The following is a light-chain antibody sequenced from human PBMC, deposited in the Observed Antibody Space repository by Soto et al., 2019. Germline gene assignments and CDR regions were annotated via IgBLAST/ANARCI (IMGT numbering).Light chain of an antibody. V-gene: IGLV4-69*01. CDR1: SKNSSYA. Sequence: QHVLTQSPSASASLGASVKLTCTLSSKNSSYAIAWHQQQPEKGPRYLMKLNSDGSHNKGDGIPDRFSGSSSGAERYLTISSLQSEDEADYYCQTWGTGVQVFGGGTKLTVL. CDR3: QTWGTGVQV. J-gene: IGLJ3*02. CDR2: LNSDGSH.